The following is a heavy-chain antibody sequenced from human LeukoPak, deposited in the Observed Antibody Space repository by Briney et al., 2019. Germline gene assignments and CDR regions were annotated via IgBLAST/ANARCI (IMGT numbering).Heavy chain of an antibody. Sequence: PSETLSLTCAVYGGSFIGYYWRWIRPPPGKGLEWIGEINHSGSTNYNPSLKGRVTISLDTSKNQSSLKLSSVTAADTAVYYCARGLRIAAAGNWFDPWGQGTLVTVSS. CDR1: GGSFIGYY. CDR2: INHSGST. CDR3: ARGLRIAAAGNWFDP. V-gene: IGHV4-34*01. D-gene: IGHD6-13*01. J-gene: IGHJ5*02.